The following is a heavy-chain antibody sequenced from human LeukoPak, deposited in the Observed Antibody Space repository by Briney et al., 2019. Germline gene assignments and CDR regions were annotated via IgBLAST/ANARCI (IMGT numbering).Heavy chain of an antibody. CDR2: ISDRGNII. Sequence: PGGSLRLSCAASGFTFSDYFMSWIRQAPGKGLEWVSYISDRGNIIYYADSVKGRFTISRDNAKKSLYLQVNSLRAEDTALYYCARGVSGGVTYAFDVWGQGTMVTVSS. J-gene: IGHJ3*01. CDR1: GFTFSDYF. D-gene: IGHD3-3*01. V-gene: IGHV3-11*01. CDR3: ARGVSGGVTYAFDV.